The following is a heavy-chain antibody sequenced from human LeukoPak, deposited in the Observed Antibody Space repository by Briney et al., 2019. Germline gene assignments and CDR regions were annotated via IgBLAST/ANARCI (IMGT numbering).Heavy chain of an antibody. CDR3: AGLLMVRGVKVAMDV. CDR1: GVSIGSGDYY. J-gene: IGHJ6*02. CDR2: IYYSGST. D-gene: IGHD3-10*01. V-gene: IGHV4-30-4*01. Sequence: SETLSLTCTVSGVSIGSGDYYWSWIRQPPGKGLEWIGYIYYSGSTYYIPSLSSRLTISIDTSKSQFSLRLSSVTAADTAVYYCAGLLMVRGVKVAMDVWGQGTTVTVSS.